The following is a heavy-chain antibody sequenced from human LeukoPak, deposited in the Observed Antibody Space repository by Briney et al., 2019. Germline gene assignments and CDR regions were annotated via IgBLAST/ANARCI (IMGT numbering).Heavy chain of an antibody. CDR3: ARTTMVRGTYYTDV. Sequence: SETLSLTCTVSGGSISSGSYYWSWIRQPAGKGLEWIGRIYTSGSTNYKSSLKSRVTISVDTSKNQFSLKLSSVTAADTAVYYCARTTMVRGTYYTDVWGKGTTVTVSS. V-gene: IGHV4-61*02. J-gene: IGHJ6*03. D-gene: IGHD3-10*01. CDR1: GGSISSGSYY. CDR2: IYTSGST.